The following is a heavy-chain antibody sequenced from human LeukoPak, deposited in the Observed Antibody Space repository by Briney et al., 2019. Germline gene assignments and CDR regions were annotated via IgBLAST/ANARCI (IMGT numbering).Heavy chain of an antibody. D-gene: IGHD4-17*01. CDR3: ARRYGDYVGSFEY. CDR1: GITFSSYS. Sequence: PGGSLRLSCAASGITFSSYSMNWVRQAPGMGLEWVSSISTSSSYIYYADSVKGRFTISRDNAKNSLYLQMNSLRAEDTAVYYCARRYGDYVGSFEYWGQGTQVTVSS. V-gene: IGHV3-21*01. J-gene: IGHJ4*02. CDR2: ISTSSSYI.